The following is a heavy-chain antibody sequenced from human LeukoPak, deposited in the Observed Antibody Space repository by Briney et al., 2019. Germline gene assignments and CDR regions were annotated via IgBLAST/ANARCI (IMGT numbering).Heavy chain of an antibody. V-gene: IGHV4-59*08. Sequence: SETLSLTCTVSGGSISSYYWSWIRQPPGKGLEWIGYIYYSGSTNYNPSLKSRVTISVDTSKNQFSLKLSSVTAADTAVYYCASVSGSGSYSYYYMDVWGKGTTVTISS. CDR2: IYYSGST. CDR3: ASVSGSGSYSYYYMDV. J-gene: IGHJ6*03. D-gene: IGHD3-10*01. CDR1: GGSISSYY.